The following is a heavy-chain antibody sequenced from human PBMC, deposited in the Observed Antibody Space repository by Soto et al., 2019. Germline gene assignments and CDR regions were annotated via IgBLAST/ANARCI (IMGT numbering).Heavy chain of an antibody. CDR1: GGTFDNFI. D-gene: IGHD1-26*01. Sequence: QVQLVQSGAEVKEPGSSVRVSCKASGGTFDNFIMNWVRQTPGRGLEWMGGIVPMLGTPTYAEKFKGRVTISATGSTRTMYMEVTSLRSEDTDIYYCARNGTYSSSLSQYSGMDVWGQGTTVTVSS. V-gene: IGHV1-69*01. CDR3: ARNGTYSSSLSQYSGMDV. J-gene: IGHJ6*02. CDR2: IVPMLGTP.